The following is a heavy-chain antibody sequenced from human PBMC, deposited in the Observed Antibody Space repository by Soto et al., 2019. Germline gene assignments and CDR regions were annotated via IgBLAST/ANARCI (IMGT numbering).Heavy chain of an antibody. CDR1: GGSISSGGYY. J-gene: IGHJ4*02. Sequence: QVQLQESGPGLVKPSQTLSLTCTVSGGSISSGGYYWSWIRQHPGQGLEWIGYIYYSGSTYYNPYLKSRVTTSVDTSKNQFSLKLSSVTAADTAVYYCARADYRGRRVDCCGQGPLVTVSS. D-gene: IGHD3-10*01. CDR3: ARADYRGRRVDC. V-gene: IGHV4-31*03. CDR2: IYYSGST.